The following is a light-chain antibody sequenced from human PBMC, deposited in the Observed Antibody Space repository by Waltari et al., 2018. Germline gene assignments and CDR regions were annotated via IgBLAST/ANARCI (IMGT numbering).Light chain of an antibody. V-gene: IGLV7-46*01. CDR1: TGTVTSGHY. CDR2: DTS. CDR3: LLLYSGARWV. Sequence: QAVVTQEPSLTVSPGGTVTLTCGSSTGTVTSGHYPYWFQQKPGQAPRTLIYDTSNKPTWTPAGFSGSLRGGKAALTLSGAQPEDEADYYCLLLYSGARWVFGGGTKLTVL. J-gene: IGLJ3*02.